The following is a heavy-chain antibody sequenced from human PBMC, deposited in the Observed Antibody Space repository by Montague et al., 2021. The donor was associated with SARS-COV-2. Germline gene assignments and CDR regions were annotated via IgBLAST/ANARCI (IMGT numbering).Heavy chain of an antibody. J-gene: IGHJ4*02. V-gene: IGHV3-7*01. CDR2: ITPDGNRA. CDR3: VRVDYSDKGMKY. D-gene: IGHD4-17*01. CDR1: GFTFRNYC. Sequence: SLRLSCAASGFTFRNYCMTWVRQAPGKGLEWVANITPDGNRASYGDSVKGRFIISRDNAKNSVSLQMNSLRVEDTALYFCVRVDYSDKGMKYWGQGSLVTVSS.